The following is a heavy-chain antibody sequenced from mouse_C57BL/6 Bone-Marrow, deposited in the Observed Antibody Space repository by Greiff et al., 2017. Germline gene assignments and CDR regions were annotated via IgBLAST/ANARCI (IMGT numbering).Heavy chain of an antibody. CDR2: ISSGGSYT. J-gene: IGHJ2*01. V-gene: IGHV5-6*02. Sequence: DVKLVESGGDLVKPGGSLKLSCAASGFTFSSYGMSWVRQTPDKRLEWVATISSGGSYTYYPDSVKGRFTISRDNAKNTLYLQMSSLKSEDTAMYYCARRPLTAFDYWGQGTTRTVSS. CDR1: GFTFSSYG. D-gene: IGHD4-1*01. CDR3: ARRPLTAFDY.